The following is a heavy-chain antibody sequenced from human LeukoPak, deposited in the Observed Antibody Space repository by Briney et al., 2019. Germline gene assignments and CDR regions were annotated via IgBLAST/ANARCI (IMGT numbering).Heavy chain of an antibody. V-gene: IGHV4-31*03. J-gene: IGHJ5*02. CDR3: ARDPYGGGASWFDP. CDR2: IYYSGST. Sequence: PSKTLSLTCTVSGGSISSGGYYWSWIRQHPGKGLEWIGYIYYSGSTYYNPSLKSRVTISVDTSKNQFSLKLSSVTAADTAVYYCARDPYGGGASWFDPWGQGTLVTVSS. CDR1: GGSISSGGYY. D-gene: IGHD1-26*01.